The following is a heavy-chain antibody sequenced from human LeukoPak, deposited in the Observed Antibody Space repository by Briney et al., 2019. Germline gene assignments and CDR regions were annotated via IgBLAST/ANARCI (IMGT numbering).Heavy chain of an antibody. V-gene: IGHV1-18*01. J-gene: IGHJ4*02. CDR2: ISAYNGNT. Sequence: ASVKVSCKASGYTCTSYGISWVRQAPGEGLKWMGWISAYNGNTNYAQKLQGRVTMTTDTSTSTAYMELRSLRSDDTAVYYCARGIVGATKTHYFDYWGKGTLVTVSS. CDR1: GYTCTSYG. D-gene: IGHD1-26*01. CDR3: ARGIVGATKTHYFDY.